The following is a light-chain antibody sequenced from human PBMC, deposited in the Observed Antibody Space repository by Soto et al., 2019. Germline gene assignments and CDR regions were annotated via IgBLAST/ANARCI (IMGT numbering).Light chain of an antibody. J-gene: IGLJ1*01. CDR1: TSDVRGYNY. Sequence: QSVLTQPASVSGSPGQSITISCTGTTSDVRGYNYVSWYQHHPGKAPKLMIFEVSNRPSGVSNRFSGSKSGNTASLSISGLQTEDEAHYYCTSYTSSNTLVFGTGTKVT. CDR3: TSYTSSNTLV. CDR2: EVS. V-gene: IGLV2-14*01.